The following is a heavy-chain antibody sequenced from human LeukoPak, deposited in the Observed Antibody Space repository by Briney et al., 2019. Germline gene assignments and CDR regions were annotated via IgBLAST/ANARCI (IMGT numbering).Heavy chain of an antibody. V-gene: IGHV3-11*05. CDR2: ISNSSSYT. J-gene: IGHJ6*02. CDR3: ARGRDGSYRPTYGMDV. Sequence: GDSLRLSCGPSGFTYSDCDMIGIRQAPGKALEWVSYISNSSSYTNYADSVKGRFTISRDNAKNSLYLQMNSLRAEDTAVYYCARGRDGSYRPTYGMDVWGQGTTVTVSS. D-gene: IGHD1-26*01. CDR1: GFTYSDCD.